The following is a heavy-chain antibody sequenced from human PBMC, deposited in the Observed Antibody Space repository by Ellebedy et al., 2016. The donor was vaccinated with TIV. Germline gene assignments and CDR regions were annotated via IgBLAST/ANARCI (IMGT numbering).Heavy chain of an antibody. CDR1: GHTLTELS. J-gene: IGHJ6*02. V-gene: IGHV1-24*01. Sequence: AASVKVSCKVSGHTLTELSMHWVRQAPGKGLEWMGGLDPEDGETTYAQKYQGRVTMTEDTSTDTAYMEVTSLRSEDTAVYYCATLKKNYYYGLDVWGQGTTVTVSS. CDR2: LDPEDGET. CDR3: ATLKKNYYYGLDV.